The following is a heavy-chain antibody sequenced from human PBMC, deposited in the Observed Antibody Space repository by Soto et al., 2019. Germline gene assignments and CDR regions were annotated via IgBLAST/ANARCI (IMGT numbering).Heavy chain of an antibody. CDR3: ILRYFDGVGHTI. Sequence: QLQLQESGPGLVKPSETLSLTCTVSGGSINSNSYYWGWIRQPPGKGLEWIGSIYYSGSTYYNPSLKRRVTISSDTSNNQFSLKLTSVTAADTAVYYCILRYFDGVGHTIWGQGTMVTVSS. CDR2: IYYSGST. D-gene: IGHD3-9*01. J-gene: IGHJ3*02. V-gene: IGHV4-39*01. CDR1: GGSINSNSYY.